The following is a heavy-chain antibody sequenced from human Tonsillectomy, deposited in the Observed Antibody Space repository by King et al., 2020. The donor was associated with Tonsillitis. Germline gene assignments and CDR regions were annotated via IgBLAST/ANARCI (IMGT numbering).Heavy chain of an antibody. CDR3: AGVIEYSTSTTWGGFDY. D-gene: IGHD6-6*01. J-gene: IGHJ4*02. Sequence: VQLVESGGGVVQPGRSLRLSCAASGFAFSTYTIHWVRQSPVKGLEWVALISYDGNNKYYADSVKGRFTISRDNSKNTLYLQMSSLRVEDTAVYYCAGVIEYSTSTTWGGFDYWGQGTLVTVSS. CDR2: ISYDGNNK. CDR1: GFAFSTYT. V-gene: IGHV3-30-3*01.